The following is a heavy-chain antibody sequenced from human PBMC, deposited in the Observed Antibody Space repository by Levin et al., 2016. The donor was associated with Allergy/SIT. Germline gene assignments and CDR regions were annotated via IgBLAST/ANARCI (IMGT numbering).Heavy chain of an antibody. J-gene: IGHJ4*02. CDR3: ARVPAAGTLRRDFDY. CDR1: GYTFTGYY. Sequence: ASVKVSCKASGYTFTGYYMHWVRQAPGQGLEWMGWINPNSGGTNYAQKFQGRVTMTRDTSISTAYMELSRLRSDDTAVYYCARVPAAGTLRRDFDYWGQGTLVTVSS. CDR2: INPNSGGT. V-gene: IGHV1-2*02. D-gene: IGHD6-13*01.